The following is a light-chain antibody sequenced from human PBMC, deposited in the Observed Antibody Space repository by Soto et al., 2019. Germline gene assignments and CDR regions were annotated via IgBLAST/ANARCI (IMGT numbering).Light chain of an antibody. CDR3: AAWDDSLNGYV. J-gene: IGLJ1*01. V-gene: IGLV1-44*01. Sequence: QAVVTQPPSASGTPGQRVTISCSGSSSNIGSNTVNWYQQLPGTAPKLLIYSIYQRPSGVPDRFSGSKSGTSASLAISGLQSEEEADYYCAAWDDSLNGYVFGTGTKLTVL. CDR1: SSNIGSNT. CDR2: SIY.